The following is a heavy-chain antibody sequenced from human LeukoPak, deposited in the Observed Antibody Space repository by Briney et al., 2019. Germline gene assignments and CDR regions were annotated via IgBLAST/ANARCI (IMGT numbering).Heavy chain of an antibody. V-gene: IGHV1-18*01. J-gene: IGHJ6*02. D-gene: IGHD3-10*01. CDR3: ARGPITMVRGVSVNYYYYGMDV. CDR2: ISAYNGNT. Sequence: ASVKVSCKASGYTFTSYGISWVRQAPGQGLEWMGWISAYNGNTNYAQKLQGRVNMTTDTSTSTAYMELRSLRSDDTAVYYCARGPITMVRGVSVNYYYYGMDVWGQGTTVTVSS. CDR1: GYTFTSYG.